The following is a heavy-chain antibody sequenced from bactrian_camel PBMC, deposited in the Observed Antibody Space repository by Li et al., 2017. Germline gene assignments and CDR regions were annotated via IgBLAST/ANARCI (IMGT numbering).Heavy chain of an antibody. D-gene: IGHD4*01. CDR1: GYITSSYF. V-gene: IGHV3S53*01. CDR3: AASMNTYGGYGPLSQYEYNY. CDR2: IERSGRV. J-gene: IGHJ4*01. Sequence: VQLVESGGGSVQAGESVTLSCVAPGYITSSYFIGWLRHPAPGQKRGGVAAIERSGRVTYADSVLGRFTISKDNAKNTLYLQITNPSPEDTAIYYCAASMNTYGGYGPLSQYEYNYWSQGTQV.